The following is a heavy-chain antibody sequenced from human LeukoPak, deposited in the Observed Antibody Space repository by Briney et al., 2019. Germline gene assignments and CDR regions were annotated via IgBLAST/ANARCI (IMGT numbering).Heavy chain of an antibody. J-gene: IGHJ4*02. CDR1: GFIFSSYS. V-gene: IGHV3-21*01. CDR2: ISSSSSYI. Sequence: GGSLRLSCAASGFIFSSYSMNWVRQAPGKGLEWVSSISSSSSYINFADSVKGRFTISRDNAKNSLYLQMNSLRAEDTAVYYCAKDRQAALDYWGQGTLVTVSS. D-gene: IGHD6-13*01. CDR3: AKDRQAALDY.